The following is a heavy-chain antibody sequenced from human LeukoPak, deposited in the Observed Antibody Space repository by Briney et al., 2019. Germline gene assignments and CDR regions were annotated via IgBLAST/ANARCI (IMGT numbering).Heavy chain of an antibody. J-gene: IGHJ4*02. Sequence: GGSLGLSCAASGFTVSSNYMSWVRQAPGKGLEWVANIKQDGSEKYYVDSVKGRFTISRDNAKNSLYLQMNSLRAEDTAVYYCARVHYGDYESYFDYWGQGTLVTVSS. CDR2: IKQDGSEK. V-gene: IGHV3-7*04. CDR1: GFTVSSNY. CDR3: ARVHYGDYESYFDY. D-gene: IGHD4-17*01.